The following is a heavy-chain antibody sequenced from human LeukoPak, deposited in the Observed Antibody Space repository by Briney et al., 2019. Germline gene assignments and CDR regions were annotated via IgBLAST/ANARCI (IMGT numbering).Heavy chain of an antibody. Sequence: ASVKLSCKASGYTFTNYYIHWVRQAPGQGLEWMGLINPGGASTNYAQNFQGRVTMTRDTSTSTVYMELSSLRSEDTAIYYCARIRDGYNDAYDIWGQGTVVTVPS. J-gene: IGHJ3*02. D-gene: IGHD5-24*01. CDR1: GYTFTNYY. CDR2: INPGGAST. V-gene: IGHV1-46*01. CDR3: ARIRDGYNDAYDI.